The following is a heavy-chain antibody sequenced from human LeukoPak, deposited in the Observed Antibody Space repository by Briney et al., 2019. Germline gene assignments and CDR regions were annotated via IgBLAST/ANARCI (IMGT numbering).Heavy chain of an antibody. CDR1: GFTFSSYG. V-gene: IGHV3-23*01. CDR3: AKAQNFYYYYMDV. Sequence: PGGSLRLSCAASGFTFSSYGMSWVRQAPGKGLEWVSAISGSGGSTYYADSVKGRFTISRDNSKNTLYLQMNSLRAEDTAVYYCAKAQNFYYYYMDVWGKGTTVTISS. D-gene: IGHD3-3*01. J-gene: IGHJ6*03. CDR2: ISGSGGST.